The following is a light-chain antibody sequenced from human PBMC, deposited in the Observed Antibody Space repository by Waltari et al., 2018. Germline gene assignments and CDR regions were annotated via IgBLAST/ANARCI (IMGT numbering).Light chain of an antibody. J-gene: IGLJ3*02. Sequence: QSVLTQPPSVSGTPGQRVTISCSGSASNIGNNLVNWYQQFPGKAPKLLIDRSDQLPSGAPDRFSGAKSGTSASLAISVLQSEDEADYDCAAWDDSLNGRWVFGGGTKVTVL. CDR1: ASNIGNNL. V-gene: IGLV1-44*01. CDR2: RSD. CDR3: AAWDDSLNGRWV.